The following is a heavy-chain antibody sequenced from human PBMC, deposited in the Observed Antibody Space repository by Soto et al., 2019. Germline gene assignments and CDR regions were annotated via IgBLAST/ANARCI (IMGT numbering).Heavy chain of an antibody. CDR1: GFSVSSNY. V-gene: IGHV3-53*01. Sequence: ESGGGLIQPGGSLRLSCAASGFSVSSNYMRWVRQAPGKGLEWVSVIYSGGNTHYADSVKGRFTISRDNSKNTLYLQMNSLRAEDTAVYYCARDSTWIPYYHYGMDVWGQGTTVTVSS. CDR2: IYSGGNT. J-gene: IGHJ6*02. CDR3: ARDSTWIPYYHYGMDV. D-gene: IGHD5-18*01.